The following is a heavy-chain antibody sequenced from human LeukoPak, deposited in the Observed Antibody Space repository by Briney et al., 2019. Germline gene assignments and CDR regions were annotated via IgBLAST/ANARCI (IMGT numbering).Heavy chain of an antibody. D-gene: IGHD3-9*01. CDR1: GFTFSSYW. CDR2: INGDGGRT. V-gene: IGHV3-74*01. Sequence: GGSLRLSCAASGFTFSSYWMHWVRQAPGKGLVWVSCINGDGGRTNYADSVKGRFTISRDNAKNTLYLQMNSLRAEDTAVYYCARGSPYTAHPSFLTYWGQGTLVTVSS. CDR3: ARGSPYTAHPSFLTY. J-gene: IGHJ4*02.